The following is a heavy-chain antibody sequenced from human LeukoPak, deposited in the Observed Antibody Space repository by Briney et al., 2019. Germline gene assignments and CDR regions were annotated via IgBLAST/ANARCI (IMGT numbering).Heavy chain of an antibody. CDR2: INPSGGST. D-gene: IGHD4-17*01. J-gene: IGHJ4*02. Sequence: GASVKVSCKASGYTFTSYYMHWVRQAPGQGLEWMGIINPSGGSTSYAQKFQGRVTMTRDTSTSTVYMELSSLRSEDTAVYYCARDRYTVTTAMRGDRFDYWGQGTLVTVSS. CDR1: GYTFTSYY. CDR3: ARDRYTVTTAMRGDRFDY. V-gene: IGHV1-46*01.